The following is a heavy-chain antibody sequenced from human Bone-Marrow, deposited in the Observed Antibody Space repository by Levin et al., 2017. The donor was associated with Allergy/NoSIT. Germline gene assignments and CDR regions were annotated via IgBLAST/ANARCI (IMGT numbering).Heavy chain of an antibody. Sequence: SCAASGFTVSHNYMSWARQAPGKGLEWVTIIYSDGITYYADSVKGRFIISRDTSQNTVHLQMNSLSAEDTAVYYCARASSTSGLGAYYHYFYYMDVWGKGTAVTVS. CDR2: IYSDGIT. D-gene: IGHD3-16*01. CDR1: GFTVSHNY. V-gene: IGHV3-66*01. CDR3: ARASSTSGLGAYYHYFYYMDV. J-gene: IGHJ6*03.